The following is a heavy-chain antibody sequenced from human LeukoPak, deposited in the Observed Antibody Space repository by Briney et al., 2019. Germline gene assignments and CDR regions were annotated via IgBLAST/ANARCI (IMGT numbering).Heavy chain of an antibody. D-gene: IGHD1-26*01. J-gene: IGHJ4*02. Sequence: PSETLSLTCTVSSGSISSYYWNWLRQPAGKGLEWIGRIYTSGSTNYNPSLKSRVTISVDKSKNQFFLKLSSVTAADTAVYYCARDGYSRSYFFDYWGQGTLVTVSS. V-gene: IGHV4-4*07. CDR1: SGSISSYY. CDR3: ARDGYSRSYFFDY. CDR2: IYTSGST.